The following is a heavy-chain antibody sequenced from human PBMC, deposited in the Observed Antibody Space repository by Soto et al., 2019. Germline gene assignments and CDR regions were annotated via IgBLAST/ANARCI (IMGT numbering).Heavy chain of an antibody. CDR3: AKGTLRCCSGVTCYPFDS. Sequence: EVQLLESGGGLEQPGGSVRLSCAASGFTFSSYAMTWVRQAPGKGLECVSVITSSGDATAYADSVKGRFTMSRDNYKNTLFLKMNSLRVEDTAVYYCAKGTLRCCSGVTCYPFDSWGQGTLVTVSS. D-gene: IGHD2-15*01. CDR1: GFTFSSYA. V-gene: IGHV3-23*01. CDR2: ITSSGDAT. J-gene: IGHJ4*02.